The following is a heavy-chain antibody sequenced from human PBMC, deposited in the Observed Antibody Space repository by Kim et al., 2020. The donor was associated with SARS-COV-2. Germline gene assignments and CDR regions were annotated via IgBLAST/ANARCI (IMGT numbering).Heavy chain of an antibody. J-gene: IGHJ6*02. CDR3: AKGGSGWHYYYYGMDV. D-gene: IGHD6-19*01. V-gene: IGHV3-9*01. Sequence: VNGRFTISRDNAKNSLYLQMNSLRAEDTALYYCAKGGSGWHYYYYGMDVWGQGTTVTVSS.